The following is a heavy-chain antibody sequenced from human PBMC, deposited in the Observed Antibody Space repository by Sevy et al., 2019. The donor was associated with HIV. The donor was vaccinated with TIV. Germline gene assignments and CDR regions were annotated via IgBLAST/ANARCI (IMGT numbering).Heavy chain of an antibody. Sequence: GGSLRLSCAASGFTFSKYSMSWVRQSPGKGLEWVSTLSFGCGEINYADSVKGRFTISRDNSKSSVYLQMNNLRPEDRAVYYCAREGCTKPHDYWGQGTLVTVSS. J-gene: IGHJ4*02. D-gene: IGHD2-8*01. V-gene: IGHV3-23*01. CDR1: GFTFSKYS. CDR2: LSFGCGEI. CDR3: AREGCTKPHDY.